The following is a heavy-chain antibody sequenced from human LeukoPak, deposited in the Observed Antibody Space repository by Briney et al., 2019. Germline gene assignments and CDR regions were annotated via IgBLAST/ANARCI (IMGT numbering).Heavy chain of an antibody. CDR3: ARSDSLRGWYHY. V-gene: IGHV1-2*06. CDR1: GYTFTGYY. CDR2: INPNSGGT. D-gene: IGHD6-19*01. J-gene: IGHJ4*02. Sequence: ASVKVSXKASGYTFTGYYIHWVRQAPGQGLEWMGRINPNSGGTNYAQKFQGRVTMTRDTSISTAYMELSRLRSDDTAVYYCARSDSLRGWYHYWGQGTLVTVSS.